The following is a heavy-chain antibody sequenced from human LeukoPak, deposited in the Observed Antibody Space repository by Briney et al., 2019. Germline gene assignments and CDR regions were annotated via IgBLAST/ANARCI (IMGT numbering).Heavy chain of an antibody. CDR3: TRGSSGRRDN. J-gene: IGHJ4*02. Sequence: ASVKVSCKASGYTFTSCDINRVRQATGQGLEWMGWMNPNSGNTGYGQSFQGRITMTRDISIGTAYMGLSNLTSEDTAIYYCTRGSSGRRDNWGQGTLVTVSA. CDR2: MNPNSGNT. V-gene: IGHV1-8*01. CDR1: GYTFTSCD. D-gene: IGHD6-19*01.